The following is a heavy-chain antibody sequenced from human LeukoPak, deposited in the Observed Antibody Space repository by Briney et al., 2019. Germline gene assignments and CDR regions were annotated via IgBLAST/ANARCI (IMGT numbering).Heavy chain of an antibody. D-gene: IGHD2-21*02. Sequence: GGSLRLSCAASGFTLSRYWMHWVRQVPGKGLVWVSRIEPDGSRITYADSLKGRFTMSRDNAKNTLYLQMNSLRAEDTAVYYCARVSYCGGDCLEAFDIWGQGTMVTVSS. CDR3: ARVSYCGGDCLEAFDI. J-gene: IGHJ3*02. CDR1: GFTLSRYW. CDR2: IEPDGSRI. V-gene: IGHV3-74*01.